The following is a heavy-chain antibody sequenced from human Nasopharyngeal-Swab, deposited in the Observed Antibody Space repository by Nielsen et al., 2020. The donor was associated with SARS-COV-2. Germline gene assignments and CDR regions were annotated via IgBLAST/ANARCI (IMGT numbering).Heavy chain of an antibody. CDR3: ARERLAVTTFPDYYYYYYMDV. D-gene: IGHD4-17*01. CDR2: INLSGST. J-gene: IGHJ6*03. Sequence: SETLSLTCAVYGGSFSGYYWSWIRQPPGNGPEWIGEINLSGSTNHNPSLKSRVTISVHTSKKQFSLNLRSVTAADTAVYYCARERLAVTTFPDYYYYYYMDVWGKGTTVTVSS. V-gene: IGHV4-34*01. CDR1: GGSFSGYY.